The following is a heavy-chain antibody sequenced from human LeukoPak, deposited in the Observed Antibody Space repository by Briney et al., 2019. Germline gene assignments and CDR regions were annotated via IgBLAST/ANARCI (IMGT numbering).Heavy chain of an antibody. D-gene: IGHD2-15*01. CDR1: GFIFSSFG. J-gene: IGHJ6*03. CDR3: AKQMVERPHYYYMDV. CDR2: IQDDESNK. Sequence: GGSLRLSCAASGFIFSSFGMHWVRQAPGKGLEWVAFIQDDESNKFYADSVKRRFTISRDNSKNTLFLQMNSLRPEDTALYYCAKQMVERPHYYYMDVWGKGTTVPVPS. V-gene: IGHV3-30*02.